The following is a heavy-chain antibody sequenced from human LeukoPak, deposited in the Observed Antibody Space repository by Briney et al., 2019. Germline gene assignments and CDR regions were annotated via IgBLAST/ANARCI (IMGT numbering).Heavy chain of an antibody. J-gene: IGHJ3*02. CDR1: GYTFTSYG. CDR3: ARDSRFICGGDCYPGGNAFDI. V-gene: IGHV1-18*01. D-gene: IGHD2-21*02. CDR2: ISAYNGNT. Sequence: APVKVSCKASGYTFTSYGISWVRQAPGQGLEWMGWISAYNGNTNYAQKLQGRVTMTTDTSTSTAYMELRSLRSDDTAVYYCARDSRFICGGDCYPGGNAFDIWGQGTMVTVSS.